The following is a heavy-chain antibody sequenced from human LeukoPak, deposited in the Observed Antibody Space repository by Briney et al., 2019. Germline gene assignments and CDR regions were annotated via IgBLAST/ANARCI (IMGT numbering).Heavy chain of an antibody. CDR3: AREGGGYCSGGNCYSGASDI. J-gene: IGHJ3*02. Sequence: SETLSLTCAVYGGSFSGYYWSWIRQPPGKGLEWIGSIYHSGNTYYNPYLKSRVTISVDTSRNQFSVKLTSVTAADTAVYYCAREGGGYCSGGNCYSGASDIWGQGTMVTVSS. V-gene: IGHV4-34*01. CDR2: IYHSGNT. CDR1: GGSFSGYY. D-gene: IGHD2-15*01.